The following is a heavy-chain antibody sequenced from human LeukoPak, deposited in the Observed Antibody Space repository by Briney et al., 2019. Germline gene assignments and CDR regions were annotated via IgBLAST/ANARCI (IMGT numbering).Heavy chain of an antibody. J-gene: IGHJ6*03. V-gene: IGHV1-69*05. CDR1: GGTFSSYA. CDR3: ASPSDGSQDQTMDV. D-gene: IGHD2-2*01. Sequence: ASVKVSCKASGGTFSSYAISWVRQAPGQGLEWMGGIIPIFGTANYAQKFQGRVTITTDESTSTAYMELSSLRSEDTAVYYCASPSDGSQDQTMDVWGKGTTVTVSS. CDR2: IIPIFGTA.